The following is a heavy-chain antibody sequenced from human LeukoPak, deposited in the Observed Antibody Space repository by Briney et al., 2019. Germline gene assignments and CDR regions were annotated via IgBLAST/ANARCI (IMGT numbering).Heavy chain of an antibody. Sequence: GGSLRLSCAASGFTVSSNYMSWVRQAPGKGLEWVSVIYSGGSTYYADSVKGRFTISRDNSKNTLYLQMNSLRAEDTAVYYCAKCVYYYGSGSYYFDYWGQGTLVTVSS. V-gene: IGHV3-53*05. CDR1: GFTVSSNY. CDR2: IYSGGST. J-gene: IGHJ4*02. D-gene: IGHD3-10*01. CDR3: AKCVYYYGSGSYYFDY.